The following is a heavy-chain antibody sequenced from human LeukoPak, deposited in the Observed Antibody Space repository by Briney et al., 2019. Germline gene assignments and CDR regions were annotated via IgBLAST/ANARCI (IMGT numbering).Heavy chain of an antibody. CDR1: GYTFTSYD. J-gene: IGHJ4*02. V-gene: IGHV1-8*01. CDR3: ARDRGHIVVVTAILPYFDY. CDR2: MNPNSGNT. D-gene: IGHD2-21*02. Sequence: ASVKVSCTASGYTFTSYDINWVRQATGQGLEWMGWMNPNSGNTGYAQKFQGRVTITADKSTSTAYMELSSLRSEDTAVYYCARDRGHIVVVTAILPYFDYWGQGTLVTVSS.